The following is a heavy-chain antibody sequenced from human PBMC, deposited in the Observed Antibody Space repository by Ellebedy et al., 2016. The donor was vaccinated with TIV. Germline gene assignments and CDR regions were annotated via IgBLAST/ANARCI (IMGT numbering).Heavy chain of an antibody. CDR3: ARGTTGWFGVDY. J-gene: IGHJ4*02. CDR1: GFTFSSYN. CDR2: ISPDGRGT. D-gene: IGHD3-10*01. Sequence: PGGSLRLSCAASGFTFSSYNMNWVRQTPGKGLVWVSRISPDGRGTSYANSVKGRFSISRDTSQNSLYLQMNRLRSEDMAVYYCARGTTGWFGVDYWGQGTLVTVSS. V-gene: IGHV3-74*01.